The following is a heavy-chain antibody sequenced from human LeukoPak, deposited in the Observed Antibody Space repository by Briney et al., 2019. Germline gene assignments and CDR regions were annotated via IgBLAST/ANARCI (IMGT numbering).Heavy chain of an antibody. Sequence: SETLSLTCSVSGYTIGSGYYWAWIRQPPGKGLEWIGSFHHSGGTNYNSSLKSRATISVDTSKNQFSLKLSAVTAADTAVYYCAREGLRFYYDRSGYPPAYWGQGTLVTVSS. CDR3: AREGLRFYYDRSGYPPAY. CDR1: GYTIGSGYY. V-gene: IGHV4-38-2*02. CDR2: FHHSGGT. D-gene: IGHD3-22*01. J-gene: IGHJ4*02.